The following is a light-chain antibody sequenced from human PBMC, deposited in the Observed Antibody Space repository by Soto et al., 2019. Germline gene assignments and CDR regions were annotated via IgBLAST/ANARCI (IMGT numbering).Light chain of an antibody. CDR2: GAS. CDR3: HQYYRTPYT. V-gene: IGKV3-20*01. Sequence: EIVLTQSPGTLSLSPGERATLSCRASQSVSSSYLAWYQQKPGQAPRLLIYGASSRATGIPDRFSGSGSGTDFTLTISRLEPEDFAVYYCHQYYRTPYTFGQGTKLEIK. CDR1: QSVSSSY. J-gene: IGKJ2*01.